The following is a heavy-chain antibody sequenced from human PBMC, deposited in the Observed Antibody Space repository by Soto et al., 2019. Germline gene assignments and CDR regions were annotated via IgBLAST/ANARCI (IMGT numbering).Heavy chain of an antibody. D-gene: IGHD5-12*01. V-gene: IGHV3-48*03. Sequence: LSLSCAASGFPFSSYEMNWVRQAPGKGLEWVAYISSGGGNIYYAESVKGRFTISRDNAKNSVDLQMNSLRAEDTAVYYCARDRWLRYSGYDWHFDYWGQGTLVTVSS. CDR2: ISSGGGNI. CDR1: GFPFSSYE. CDR3: ARDRWLRYSGYDWHFDY. J-gene: IGHJ4*02.